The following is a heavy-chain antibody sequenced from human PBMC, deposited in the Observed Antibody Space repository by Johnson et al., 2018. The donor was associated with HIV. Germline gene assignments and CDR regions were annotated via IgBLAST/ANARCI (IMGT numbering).Heavy chain of an antibody. Sequence: QLVESGGGVVRPGGSLRLSCAASGFTFDDYAMHWVRLAPGKGLEWVSGISWNSGSIAYADSVKGRFTTSRDNAKHSLYLQVKSLRAEDTALYLCAKDNGIAGTSGDAFDIWGQGTMVTVSS. CDR3: AKDNGIAGTSGDAFDI. D-gene: IGHD6-13*01. CDR1: GFTFDDYA. V-gene: IGHV3-9*01. CDR2: ISWNSGSI. J-gene: IGHJ3*02.